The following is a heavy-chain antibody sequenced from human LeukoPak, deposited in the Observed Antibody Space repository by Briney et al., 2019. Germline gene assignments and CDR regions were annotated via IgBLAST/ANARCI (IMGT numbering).Heavy chain of an antibody. J-gene: IGHJ5*02. Sequence: TSETLSLTCTVSGGSISSSTYYWGWIRQPPGKGLEWIGTIYYRGSTYYNPSLKSRVTISVDTSKNQFSLKLTSVTAADTAVYYCARLGRTYYDFRSGPWGQGTLVTVSS. V-gene: IGHV4-39*01. CDR2: IYYRGST. CDR1: GGSISSSTYY. D-gene: IGHD3-3*01. CDR3: ARLGRTYYDFRSGP.